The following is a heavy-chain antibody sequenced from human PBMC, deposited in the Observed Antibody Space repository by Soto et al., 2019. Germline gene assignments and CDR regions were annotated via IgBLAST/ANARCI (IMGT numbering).Heavy chain of an antibody. Sequence: PSETLSLTCAVYGGSFSGYYWSWIRQPPGKGLEWIGEINHSGSTNYNPSLKSRVTISVDTSKNQFSLKLSSVTAADTAVYYCARGLNYYGSGSHNWYFDLWGRGTLGTVSS. CDR2: INHSGST. V-gene: IGHV4-34*01. J-gene: IGHJ2*01. CDR1: GGSFSGYY. CDR3: ARGLNYYGSGSHNWYFDL. D-gene: IGHD3-10*01.